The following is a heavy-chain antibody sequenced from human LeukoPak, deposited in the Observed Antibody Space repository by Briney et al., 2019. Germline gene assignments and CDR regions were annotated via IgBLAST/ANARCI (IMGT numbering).Heavy chain of an antibody. J-gene: IGHJ5*02. CDR1: GYTFTSYY. V-gene: IGHV1-46*03. D-gene: IGHD2-21*01. Sequence: ASVKVSCKASGYTFTSYYMHWVRQAPGQGLEGMGIINPSGGSTSYAQKFQGRVTMTRDTSTSTVYMELSSLRSEDTAVYYCASTSYCGGDCYNNWFDPWGQGTLVTVSS. CDR3: ASTSYCGGDCYNNWFDP. CDR2: INPSGGST.